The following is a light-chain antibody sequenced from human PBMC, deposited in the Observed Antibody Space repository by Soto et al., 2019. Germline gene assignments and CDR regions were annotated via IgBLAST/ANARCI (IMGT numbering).Light chain of an antibody. CDR1: QSVSSN. J-gene: IGKJ1*01. CDR2: GAS. V-gene: IGKV3-15*01. Sequence: EMVMTQSPATLSVSPGERVTLSCMASQSVSSNLAWYQQKPGQAPRLLIYGASTRATGIPARFGGSGSGTEFTLTISSLQSEDFAVYYCHQYNNWPQTFGQGTKVDIK. CDR3: HQYNNWPQT.